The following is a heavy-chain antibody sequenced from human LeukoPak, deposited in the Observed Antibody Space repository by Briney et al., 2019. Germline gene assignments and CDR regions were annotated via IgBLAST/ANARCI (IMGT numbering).Heavy chain of an antibody. CDR2: IWYDGSNK. V-gene: IGHV3-33*01. D-gene: IGHD5-18*01. J-gene: IGHJ4*02. CDR3: ARAMGRSVDTAMVTGY. Sequence: GGSLRLPCAASGYTFSSHGIHWVRQAPGKGLEWVAVIWYDGSNKYYADSVKGRFTISRDNSKNTLYLQMNSLRAEDTAVYYCARAMGRSVDTAMVTGYWGQGTLVTVSS. CDR1: GYTFSSHG.